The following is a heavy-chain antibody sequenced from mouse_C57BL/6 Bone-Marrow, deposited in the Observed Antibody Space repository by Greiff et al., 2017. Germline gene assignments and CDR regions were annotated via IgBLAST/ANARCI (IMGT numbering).Heavy chain of an antibody. D-gene: IGHD1-1*01. Sequence: EVQLVESGAELVRPGSSVKMSCKTSGYTFTSYGINWVKQRPGQGLEWIGYIYIGNGYTEYNEKFKGKATLTSDTSSSTAYMQLSSLTSEDSAIYFCARGGAFITTVVDWYFDVWGTGTTVTVSS. CDR3: ARGGAFITTVVDWYFDV. J-gene: IGHJ1*03. V-gene: IGHV1-58*01. CDR2: IYIGNGYT. CDR1: GYTFTSYG.